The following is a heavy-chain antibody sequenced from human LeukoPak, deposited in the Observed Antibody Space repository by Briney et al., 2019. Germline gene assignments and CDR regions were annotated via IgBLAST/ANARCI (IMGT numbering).Heavy chain of an antibody. Sequence: SETLSLTCTVSGYSISSGYYWGWIRQPPGKGLEWIGSIYHSGSTYYNPSLKSRVTISVDTSKNQFSLKLSSVTAADTAVYYCARKRYYDSSGYYYWAGHDYWGQGTLVTVSS. D-gene: IGHD3-22*01. CDR1: GYSISSGYY. J-gene: IGHJ4*02. V-gene: IGHV4-38-2*02. CDR3: ARKRYYDSSGYYYWAGHDY. CDR2: IYHSGST.